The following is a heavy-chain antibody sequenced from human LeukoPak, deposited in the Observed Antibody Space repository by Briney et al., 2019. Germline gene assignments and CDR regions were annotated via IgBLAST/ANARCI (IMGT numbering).Heavy chain of an antibody. V-gene: IGHV4-38-2*02. Sequence: SETLSLTCTVSGGSSSSYYWSWIRQPPGKGLEWIGSIYHSGSTYYNPSLKSRVTISVDTSKNQFSLKLSSVTAADTAVYYCARDGGYDYVWGSYRPPGDNWFDPWGQGTLVTVSS. CDR2: IYHSGST. CDR1: GGSSSSYY. D-gene: IGHD3-16*02. CDR3: ARDGGYDYVWGSYRPPGDNWFDP. J-gene: IGHJ5*02.